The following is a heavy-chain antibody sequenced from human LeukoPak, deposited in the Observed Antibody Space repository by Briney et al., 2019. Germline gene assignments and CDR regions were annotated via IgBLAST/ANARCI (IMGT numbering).Heavy chain of an antibody. Sequence: GGPLRLSCAASGFTFSTYSMNWVRQPPGKGLEWVSYISSGSSTIYYADSVKGRFTISRDNAKNSLYLQMNSLRDEDTAVYYCARGYSYGFNYWGQGTLVTVSS. CDR1: GFTFSTYS. CDR2: ISSGSSTI. CDR3: ARGYSYGFNY. D-gene: IGHD5-18*01. J-gene: IGHJ4*02. V-gene: IGHV3-48*02.